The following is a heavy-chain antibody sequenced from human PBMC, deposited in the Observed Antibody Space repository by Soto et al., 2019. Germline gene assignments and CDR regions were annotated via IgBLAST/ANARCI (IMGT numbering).Heavy chain of an antibody. D-gene: IGHD1-1*01. CDR3: AREETGTFDR. Sequence: QVQLVESGGGVAQPGRSLRLSCAASGSTFRSYAMHWVRQAPGKGLEWVAVIWYDGSNEDYADSVKGRFTISRDNSKNTLFLLMNSLRVEDTAVYYCAREETGTFDRWGQGTLVTVSS. V-gene: IGHV3-33*01. J-gene: IGHJ4*02. CDR2: IWYDGSNE. CDR1: GSTFRSYA.